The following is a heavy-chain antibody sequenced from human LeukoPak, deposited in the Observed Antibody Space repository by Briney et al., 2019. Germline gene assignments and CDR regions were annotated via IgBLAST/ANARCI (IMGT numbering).Heavy chain of an antibody. V-gene: IGHV3-48*01. D-gene: IGHD3-3*01. J-gene: IGHJ4*02. CDR1: GFTFSSYS. CDR2: FSSGSSTI. Sequence: PGGSLRLSCAASGFTFSSYSMNWVRQAPGKGLEWVSYFSSGSSTIYYADSVKGRFTISRDNAKNSLYLQMNTLRAEDTAVYYCARRTYDFWSGYPNFDYWGQGTLVTVSS. CDR3: ARRTYDFWSGYPNFDY.